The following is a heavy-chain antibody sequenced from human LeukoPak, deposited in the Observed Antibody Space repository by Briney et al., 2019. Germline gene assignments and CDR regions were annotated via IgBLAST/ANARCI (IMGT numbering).Heavy chain of an antibody. CDR2: VSSSSSYI. CDR1: GFSFSSSS. Sequence: GGSLRLSCVPSGFSFSSSSMYWVRLGPRERREWVSSVSSSSSYIYYADSVKGQFTISADTANNSLYWQMNSLRAENMVVYYCRETLSGWGEVYWGQGTLVTVSS. V-gene: IGHV3-21*01. J-gene: IGHJ4*02. CDR3: RETLSGWGEVY. D-gene: IGHD6-19*01.